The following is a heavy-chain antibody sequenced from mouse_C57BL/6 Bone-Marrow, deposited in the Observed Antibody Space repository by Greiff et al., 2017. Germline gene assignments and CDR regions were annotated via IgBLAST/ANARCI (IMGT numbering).Heavy chain of an antibody. V-gene: IGHV1-26*01. Sequence: VQLQQSGPELVKPGASVKISCKASGYTFTDYYMNWVKQSHGKSLEWIGDINPHNGGTNYNQKFKGKATLTVDKSSSTAYMELRSLTSEDSAVYYCARGDGYHWYFDVWGTGTSVTVSS. D-gene: IGHD2-3*01. CDR1: GYTFTDYY. CDR2: INPHNGGT. J-gene: IGHJ1*03. CDR3: ARGDGYHWYFDV.